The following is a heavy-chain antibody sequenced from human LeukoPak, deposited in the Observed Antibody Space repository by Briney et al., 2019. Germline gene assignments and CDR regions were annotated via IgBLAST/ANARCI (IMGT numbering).Heavy chain of an antibody. CDR3: TGLDSRGYYIFDY. CDR1: VYTFTSYV. V-gene: IGHV1-8*01. Sequence: GASVKVSCKASVYTFTSYVINWVGQATGQGLEWVGWMNPNSGNTGYAQKFQGRVTMTRNISVNTAYMEVNSLRSEDTAVYYWTGLDSRGYYIFDYWGQGTLVTVSS. CDR2: MNPNSGNT. D-gene: IGHD3-22*01. J-gene: IGHJ4*02.